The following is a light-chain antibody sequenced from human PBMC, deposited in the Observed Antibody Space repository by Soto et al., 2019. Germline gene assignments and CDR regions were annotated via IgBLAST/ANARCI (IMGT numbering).Light chain of an antibody. V-gene: IGLV1-51*01. Sequence: QSVLTQPPSVSAAPGQKVTISCSGSSSNIGGNSVSWYQQLPGTAPKLLIYDDNKRPSGIPDRFSGSKSGTSATLGITGFQTGDDADYYCGSWDSSLSAHVFGTGTKVTVL. CDR2: DDN. CDR1: SSNIGGNS. J-gene: IGLJ1*01. CDR3: GSWDSSLSAHV.